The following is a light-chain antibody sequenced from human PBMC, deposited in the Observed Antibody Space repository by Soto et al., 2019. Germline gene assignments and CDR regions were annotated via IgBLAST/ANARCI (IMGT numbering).Light chain of an antibody. Sequence: ILMTQSPATLSVSPGARANLSCRASQSVSNNLAWYQQKPGQAPRLLIYDASTRATGIPARFSGSGSGTEFTLTISGLQSEDFAVYYCQQYNNWTPWTFGQGTKVEIK. CDR3: QQYNNWTPWT. V-gene: IGKV3-15*01. CDR2: DAS. J-gene: IGKJ1*01. CDR1: QSVSNN.